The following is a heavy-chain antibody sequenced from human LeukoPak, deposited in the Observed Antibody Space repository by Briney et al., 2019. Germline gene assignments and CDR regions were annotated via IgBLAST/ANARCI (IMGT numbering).Heavy chain of an antibody. V-gene: IGHV4-31*03. J-gene: IGHJ4*02. D-gene: IGHD3-9*01. Sequence: SQTLSLTCTVSGGSISSGGYYWSWIRQHPGKGLEWIGYIYYSGSTYYNPSLKSRVTISVDTSKNQFSLKLSSVTAADTVVYKCATAYDILTGYGYFDYWGQGTLVTVSS. CDR2: IYYSGST. CDR1: GGSISSGGYY. CDR3: ATAYDILTGYGYFDY.